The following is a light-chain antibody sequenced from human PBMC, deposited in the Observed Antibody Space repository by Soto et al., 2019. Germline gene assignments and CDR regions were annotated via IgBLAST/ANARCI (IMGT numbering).Light chain of an antibody. CDR3: TSYTSSITYV. CDR2: EVS. V-gene: IGLV2-14*01. J-gene: IGLJ1*01. Sequence: QSALTQPASVSGSPGQSITIPCTGTSSDVGGYNYVSWYQQHPGKAPKLMIYEVSNRPSGVSNRFSGSKSGNTASLTISGLQAEDEADYYCTSYTSSITYVFGTGTKVTV. CDR1: SSDVGGYNY.